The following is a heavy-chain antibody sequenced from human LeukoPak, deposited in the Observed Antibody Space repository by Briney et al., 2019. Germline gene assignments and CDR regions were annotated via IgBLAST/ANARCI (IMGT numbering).Heavy chain of an antibody. CDR2: IYYSGST. CDR3: ARAYDILTGSDLYFDY. D-gene: IGHD3-9*01. J-gene: IGHJ4*02. V-gene: IGHV4-39*07. Sequence: SETLSLTCTVSGGSISSSSYYWGWIRQPPGKGLEWIGSIYYSGSTYYNPSLKSRVTISVDTSKNQFSLKLSSVTAADTAVYYCARAYDILTGSDLYFDYWGQGTLVTVSS. CDR1: GGSISSSSYY.